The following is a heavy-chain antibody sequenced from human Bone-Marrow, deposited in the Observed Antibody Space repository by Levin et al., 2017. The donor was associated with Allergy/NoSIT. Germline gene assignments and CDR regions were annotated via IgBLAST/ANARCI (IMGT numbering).Heavy chain of an antibody. CDR3: MRDKRAIESQYNYFDP. Sequence: LSLTCAASGFTFNDYYMSWGRQAPGKGLEWVANIKQDGSDKNYLDSVKGRFTISRDNAKNSLYLQMNSLRVEDSAIYYCMRDKRAIESQYNYFDPWGPGTLVTVSS. J-gene: IGHJ5*02. V-gene: IGHV3-7*01. CDR2: IKQDGSDK. D-gene: IGHD5-24*01. CDR1: GFTFNDYY.